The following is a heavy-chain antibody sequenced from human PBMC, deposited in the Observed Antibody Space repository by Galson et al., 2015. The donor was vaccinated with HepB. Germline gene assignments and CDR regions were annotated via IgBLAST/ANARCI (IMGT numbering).Heavy chain of an antibody. CDR2: ISGSGGST. Sequence: SLRLSCAASGFTFSSYGMSWVRQAPGKGLGWVSAISGSGGSTYYAVSVKGRFTISRDNSKNTLYLQMNSLRAEDTAIYYCAKGWQLGTYDAFDIWGQGTMVTVSS. CDR3: AKGWQLGTYDAFDI. CDR1: GFTFSSYG. D-gene: IGHD6-6*01. V-gene: IGHV3-23*01. J-gene: IGHJ3*02.